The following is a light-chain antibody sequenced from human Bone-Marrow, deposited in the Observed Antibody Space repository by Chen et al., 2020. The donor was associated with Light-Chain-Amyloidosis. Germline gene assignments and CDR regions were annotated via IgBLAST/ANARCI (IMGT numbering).Light chain of an antibody. Sequence: QSALTQPASVSGSPGQSITISCTGTSSDVGGDNHVSWYQQHPDKAPKLMIYEVTNRPSWVPDRFSGYKADNTASRTISGLQTEDEADYFCSSDTITNTLVFGSGTRVTVL. CDR1: SSDVGGDNH. CDR3: SSDTITNTLV. CDR2: EVT. J-gene: IGLJ1*01. V-gene: IGLV2-14*01.